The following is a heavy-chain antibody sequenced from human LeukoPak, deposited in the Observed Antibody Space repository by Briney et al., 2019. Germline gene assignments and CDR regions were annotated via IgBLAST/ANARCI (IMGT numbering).Heavy chain of an antibody. CDR2: LLDSVNT. Sequence: SETLSLTCTVSGGSISSHYWSWIRQPPGKGLEWIAYLLDSVNTKDNPSLNSRLTLSADTSKNQFSLKLSSVTAADTAVYYCARGLTVTTGAWFDPWGQGTLVTVSS. V-gene: IGHV4-59*11. J-gene: IGHJ5*02. D-gene: IGHD4-17*01. CDR1: GGSISSHY. CDR3: ARGLTVTTGAWFDP.